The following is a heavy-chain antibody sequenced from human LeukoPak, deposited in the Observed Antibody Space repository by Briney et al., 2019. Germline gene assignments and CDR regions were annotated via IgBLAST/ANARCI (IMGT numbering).Heavy chain of an antibody. V-gene: IGHV4-59*01. CDR1: DDSLTMYY. CDR2: VYHTGST. Sequence: SETLSLTCTVSDDSLTMYYWTWLRQPPGKGLEWIGYVYHTGSTKFNPSLNGRVSISRDTSNNFFSLRLRSVTAADTAVYFCARGRVSSSTWYSTYYYFFYMDFWGKGTTVTVSS. D-gene: IGHD4-11*01. CDR3: ARGRVSSSTWYSTYYYFFYMDF. J-gene: IGHJ6*03.